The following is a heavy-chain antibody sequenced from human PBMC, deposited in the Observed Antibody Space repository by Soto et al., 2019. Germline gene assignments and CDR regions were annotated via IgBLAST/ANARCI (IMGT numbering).Heavy chain of an antibody. CDR2: ISARGGSS. CDR1: GFSFSSYA. J-gene: IGHJ3*01. CDR3: ASWHEREHAYDV. V-gene: IGHV3-23*01. D-gene: IGHD1-1*01. Sequence: EVQLLESGGDLVQPGGSLRLACAASGFSFSSYAMVWVRQAPGKGLEWVSVISARGGSSYFADSVKGRFTISRDNSKTTVYLQMNGLRPDDTAVYYCASWHEREHAYDVWGQGTTVTVSS.